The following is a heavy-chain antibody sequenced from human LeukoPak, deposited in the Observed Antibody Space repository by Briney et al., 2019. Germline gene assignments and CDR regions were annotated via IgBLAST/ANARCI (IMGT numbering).Heavy chain of an antibody. J-gene: IGHJ4*02. D-gene: IGHD6-13*01. CDR2: IYSGGST. V-gene: IGHV3-53*01. Sequence: TGGSLRLSCAASGFTVSSNYMNWVRQAPGKGLEWVSTIYSGGSTYYADSVKGRFTISRDNSKNTLYLQMNSLRAEDTAVYYCARDREGSSSWDYWGQGTLVAVSS. CDR1: GFTVSSNY. CDR3: ARDREGSSSWDY.